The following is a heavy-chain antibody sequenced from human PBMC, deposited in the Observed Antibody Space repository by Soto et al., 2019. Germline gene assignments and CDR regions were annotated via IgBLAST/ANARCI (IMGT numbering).Heavy chain of an antibody. CDR1: GGSISSYY. V-gene: IGHV4-59*01. Sequence: SETLSLTCTVSGGSISSYYWSWIRQPPGKGLEWIGYIYYSGSTNYNPSLKSRVTISVDTSKNQFSLKLSSVTAADTAVYYCAMTPDGSWPTYFAPWGQGTLVTGSS. D-gene: IGHD6-13*01. CDR3: AMTPDGSWPTYFAP. CDR2: IYYSGST. J-gene: IGHJ5*02.